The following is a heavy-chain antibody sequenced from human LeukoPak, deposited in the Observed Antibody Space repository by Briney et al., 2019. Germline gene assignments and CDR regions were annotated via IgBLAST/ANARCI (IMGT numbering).Heavy chain of an antibody. D-gene: IGHD3-3*01. Sequence: GSLRLSCAASGFTFSSYAMSWVRQAPGKGLEWVSAISGSGGSTYYADSVKGRFTISRDNSKNTLYLQMNSLRAEDTAVYYCARTYYDFWSGYHDAFDIWGQGTMVTVSS. CDR1: GFTFSSYA. J-gene: IGHJ3*02. V-gene: IGHV3-23*01. CDR3: ARTYYDFWSGYHDAFDI. CDR2: ISGSGGST.